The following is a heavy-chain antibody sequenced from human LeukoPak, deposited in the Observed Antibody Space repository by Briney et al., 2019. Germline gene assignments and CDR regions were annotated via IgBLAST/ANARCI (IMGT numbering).Heavy chain of an antibody. D-gene: IGHD3-22*01. CDR2: IYTSGCT. CDR1: GGSFSGYY. Sequence: PSETLSLTCAVYGGSFSGYYWSWIRQPAGKGLEWIGRIYTSGCTNYNPSLKSRVTMSVDTSKNQFSLKLSSVTAADTAVYYCARDWRSGYYLSWFDPWDQGTLVTVSS. CDR3: ARDWRSGYYLSWFDP. V-gene: IGHV4-4*07. J-gene: IGHJ5*02.